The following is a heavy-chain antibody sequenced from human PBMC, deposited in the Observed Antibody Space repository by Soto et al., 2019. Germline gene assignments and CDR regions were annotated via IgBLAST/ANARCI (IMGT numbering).Heavy chain of an antibody. CDR3: ARSYCSGGSCRTIDY. CDR1: GGSISSYY. D-gene: IGHD2-15*01. J-gene: IGHJ4*02. V-gene: IGHV4-59*08. Sequence: SSETLSLTCTVSGGSISSYYWSWIRQPPGKGLEWIGYIYYSGSTNYNPSLKSRVTISVDTSKNQFSLKLSSVTAADTAVYYCARSYCSGGSCRTIDYWGQGTLVTVSS. CDR2: IYYSGST.